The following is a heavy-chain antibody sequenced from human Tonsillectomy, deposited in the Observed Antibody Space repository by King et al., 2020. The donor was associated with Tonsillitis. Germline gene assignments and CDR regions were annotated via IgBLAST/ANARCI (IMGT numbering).Heavy chain of an antibody. CDR3: ARDDSSVYHYIDY. CDR2: MNQDGSEK. CDR1: GFTFSRYW. J-gene: IGHJ4*02. V-gene: IGHV3-7*01. D-gene: IGHD3-22*01. Sequence: VQLVESGGGLVQPGGSLRLSCAGSGFTFSRYWMSWVRQAPGKGLEWVANMNQDGSEKYSVDSVKGRFTISRDNAKNSMYLQMNSLRAEDTDVYYCARDDSSVYHYIDYWGQGTLVTAPS.